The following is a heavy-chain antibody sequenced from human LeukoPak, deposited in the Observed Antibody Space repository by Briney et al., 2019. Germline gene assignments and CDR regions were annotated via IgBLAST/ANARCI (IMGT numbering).Heavy chain of an antibody. D-gene: IGHD3-10*01. CDR1: GFTFSNYG. V-gene: IGHV3-30*02. J-gene: IGHJ4*02. CDR3: AKGYGYSFDY. CDR2: IRYDGSNK. Sequence: GGSLRLSCAVSGFTFSNYGMHWVRQAPGKGLEWVTFIRYDGSNKDYAESVKGRFTISRDNSKNTLSLQMNSLRAEDTAVYCCAKGYGYSFDYWGQGTLVTVSS.